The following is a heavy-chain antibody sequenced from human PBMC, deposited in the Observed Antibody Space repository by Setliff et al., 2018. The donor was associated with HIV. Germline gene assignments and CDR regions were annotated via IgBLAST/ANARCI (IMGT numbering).Heavy chain of an antibody. Sequence: SETLSLTCNVYGASITNSNSYWGWVRQPPGKRLEWLGSIFDSGSTSYNPSLSGRLTISVDTSKNQVSLRLSSVTAADTGVYYCARDWYDSSGYYYYGMDVWGQGTTVTVSS. V-gene: IGHV4-39*01. CDR3: ARDWYDSSGYYYYGMDV. CDR2: IFDSGST. CDR1: GASITNSNSY. J-gene: IGHJ6*02. D-gene: IGHD3-22*01.